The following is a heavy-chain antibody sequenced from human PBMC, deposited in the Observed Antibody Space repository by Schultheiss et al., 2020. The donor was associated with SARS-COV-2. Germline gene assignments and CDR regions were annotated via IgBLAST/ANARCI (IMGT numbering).Heavy chain of an antibody. Sequence: GGSLRLSCTASGFTFGDYAMSWFRQAPGKGLEWVGFIRSKAYGGTTEYAASVKGRFTISRDDSKNRVYLQMNSLRAEDTAVYYCARGSPNGIRGGDCYSDAFDIWGQGTMVTVSS. CDR2: IRSKAYGGTT. V-gene: IGHV3-49*03. CDR1: GFTFGDYA. D-gene: IGHD2-21*02. CDR3: ARGSPNGIRGGDCYSDAFDI. J-gene: IGHJ3*02.